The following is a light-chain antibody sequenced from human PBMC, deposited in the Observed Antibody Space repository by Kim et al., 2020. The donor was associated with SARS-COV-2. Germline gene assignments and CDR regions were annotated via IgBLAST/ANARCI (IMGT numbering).Light chain of an antibody. Sequence: DIQMTQSPSSLSASVGDRVTITCRTSQNINSHLNWYHQKPGRAPKLLIYAASTLQGGVPSRFSGSGSETDFTLTISSLQPEDFATYICHQTDISPVTFGPGTKVDIK. CDR1: QNINSH. J-gene: IGKJ3*01. CDR2: AAS. CDR3: HQTDISPVT. V-gene: IGKV1-39*01.